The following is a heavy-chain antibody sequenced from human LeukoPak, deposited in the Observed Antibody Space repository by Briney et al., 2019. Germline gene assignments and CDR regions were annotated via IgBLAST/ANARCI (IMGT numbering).Heavy chain of an antibody. V-gene: IGHV3-7*01. Sequence: PGGSLRLSCAASGFTFSSYWMHWVRQAPGKGLEWVANIKEDGSAKYYVDSVKGRFTISRDNAKNSLYLQMNSLRAEDTAVYYCARAQLISMVADYWGQGTLVTVSS. D-gene: IGHD3-10*01. CDR2: IKEDGSAK. CDR1: GFTFSSYW. CDR3: ARAQLISMVADY. J-gene: IGHJ4*02.